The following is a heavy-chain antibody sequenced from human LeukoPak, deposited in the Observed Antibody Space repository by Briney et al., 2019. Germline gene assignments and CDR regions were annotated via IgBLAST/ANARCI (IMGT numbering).Heavy chain of an antibody. J-gene: IGHJ4*02. D-gene: IGHD3-22*01. Sequence: ASVKVSCKASGYTFTYRYLHWVRQAPGQALEWMGWITPFNGNTNYAQKFQDRVTITRDRSMSTAYMGLSSLRSEGTAMYYCARGSGETGGYYYVYWGRGTPVTVSS. CDR2: ITPFNGNT. V-gene: IGHV1-45*02. CDR1: GYTFTYRY. CDR3: ARGSGETGGYYYVY.